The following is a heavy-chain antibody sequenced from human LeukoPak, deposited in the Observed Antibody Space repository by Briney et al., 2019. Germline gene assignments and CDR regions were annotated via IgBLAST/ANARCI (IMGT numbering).Heavy chain of an antibody. V-gene: IGHV3-11*01. J-gene: IGHJ4*02. CDR1: GFTFSDYY. CDR3: ARHAYYYDNRSGVVDY. Sequence: PGGSLRLSCAASGFTFSDYYMSWIRQAPGKGLEWVSYISSSGSTIYYADSVKGRFTISRDNAKNSLYLQMNSLRAEDTAVYYCARHAYYYDNRSGVVDYWGQGTLVTVSS. CDR2: ISSSGSTI. D-gene: IGHD3-22*01.